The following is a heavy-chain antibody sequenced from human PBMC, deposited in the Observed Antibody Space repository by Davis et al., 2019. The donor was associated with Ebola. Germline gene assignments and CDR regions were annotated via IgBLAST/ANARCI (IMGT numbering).Heavy chain of an antibody. V-gene: IGHV4-34*12. CDR2: IIHSGST. CDR3: ARHAGQYYYDSSGYYLLQYYFDY. J-gene: IGHJ4*02. CDR1: GGSFSGYY. Sequence: SETLSLTCAVYGGSFSGYYWSWIRQPPGKGLEWIGEIIHSGSTNYNPSLKSRVTISVDTSKNQFSLKLSSVTAADTAVYYCARHAGQYYYDSSGYYLLQYYFDYWGQGTLVTVSS. D-gene: IGHD3-22*01.